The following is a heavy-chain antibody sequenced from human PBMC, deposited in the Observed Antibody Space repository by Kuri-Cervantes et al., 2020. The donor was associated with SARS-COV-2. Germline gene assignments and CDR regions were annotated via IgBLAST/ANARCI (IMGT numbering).Heavy chain of an antibody. J-gene: IGHJ4*02. Sequence: ASVKVSCKASGYTFTSYYIHWVRQAPGQGLEWMGIINPSGGSTSYAQKFQGRVTMTRDTSTSTVYMELSSLRSEDTAVYYCARSTAGYSSSWYTDYWGQGTLVTVSS. CDR3: ARSTAGYSSSWYTDY. CDR2: INPSGGST. D-gene: IGHD6-13*01. V-gene: IGHV1-46*03. CDR1: GYTFTSYY.